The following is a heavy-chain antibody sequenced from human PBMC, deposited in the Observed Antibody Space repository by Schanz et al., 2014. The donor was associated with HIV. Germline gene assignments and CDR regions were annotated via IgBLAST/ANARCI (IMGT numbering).Heavy chain of an antibody. V-gene: IGHV3-23*01. J-gene: IGHJ4*02. CDR3: AKPEYDSRGNSQSHFDY. CDR1: GFTITSYG. Sequence: EVQLLESGGGLVQPGGSLRLSCAVSGFTITSYGMSWVRQAPGKGLEWVSSISDSGGRSYYADSVNGRFTISRDNSKNTLYLQMTTLRIDDTAVYYCAKPEYDSRGNSQSHFDYWGQGTLVTVSS. CDR2: ISDSGGRS. D-gene: IGHD3-22*01.